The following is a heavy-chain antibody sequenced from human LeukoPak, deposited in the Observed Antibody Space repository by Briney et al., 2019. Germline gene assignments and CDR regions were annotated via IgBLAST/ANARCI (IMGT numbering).Heavy chain of an antibody. J-gene: IGHJ1*01. CDR3: ARFEAYYYDSSGYYWAEYFQH. Sequence: SVKVSCKAFGGTFSSYAISWVRQAPGQGLEWMGGIIPIFGTANYAQKFQGRVTITTDESTSTAYMELSSMRSEDTAVYYCARFEAYYYDSSGYYWAEYFQHWGQGTLVTVSS. CDR1: GGTFSSYA. CDR2: IIPIFGTA. D-gene: IGHD3-22*01. V-gene: IGHV1-69*05.